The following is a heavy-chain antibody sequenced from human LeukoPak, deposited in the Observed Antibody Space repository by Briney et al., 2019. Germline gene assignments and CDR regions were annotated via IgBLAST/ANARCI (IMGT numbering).Heavy chain of an antibody. CDR3: ARVSGGSLDY. CDR1: GGSISSYY. D-gene: IGHD2-15*01. Sequence: SETLPLTCTVSGGSISSYYWSWIRQPPGKGLEWIGYIYYSGSTNYNPSLKSRVTISVDTSKNQFSLKLSSVTAADTAVYYCARVSGGSLDYWGQGTLVTVSS. J-gene: IGHJ4*02. CDR2: IYYSGST. V-gene: IGHV4-59*01.